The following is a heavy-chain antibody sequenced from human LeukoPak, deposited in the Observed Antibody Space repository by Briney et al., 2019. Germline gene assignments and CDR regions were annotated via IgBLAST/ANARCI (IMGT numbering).Heavy chain of an antibody. V-gene: IGHV1-69*13. CDR3: ARAVVAATRTSQLDY. D-gene: IGHD2-15*01. J-gene: IGHJ4*02. CDR2: IIPIFGTA. Sequence: AASVKVSCKASGGTFSSYAISWVRQAPGQGLEWMGGIIPIFGTANYAQKFQGRVTITADESASTAYMELSSLRSEDTAVYYCARAVVAATRTSQLDYWGQGTLVTVSS. CDR1: GGTFSSYA.